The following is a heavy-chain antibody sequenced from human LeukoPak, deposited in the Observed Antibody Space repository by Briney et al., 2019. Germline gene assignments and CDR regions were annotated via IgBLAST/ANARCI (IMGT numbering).Heavy chain of an antibody. V-gene: IGHV1-18*01. CDR2: ISAYNGNT. CDR1: GYTFTSYG. CDR3: ARDGRRYCSSTSCPPDP. Sequence: GASVKVSCKASGYTFTSYGISRVRQAPGQGLEWMGWISAYNGNTNYAQKLQGRVTMTADTSTSTAYMELRSLRSDDTAVYYCARDGRRYCSSTSCPPDPWGQGTLVTVSS. D-gene: IGHD2-2*01. J-gene: IGHJ5*02.